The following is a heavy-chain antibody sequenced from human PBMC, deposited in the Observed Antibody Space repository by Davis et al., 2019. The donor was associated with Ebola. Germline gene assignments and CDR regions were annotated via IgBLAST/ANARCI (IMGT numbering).Heavy chain of an antibody. Sequence: GESLKIPCVVSGFPFSSYYMTLVRQAPGKGLAWVANIKEDGSAKYYVDSVRGRFTISRDNAKNSLDLQMNSLRAEGTAVYFCAAGWQYPGAWGQGTLVTVSS. CDR3: AAGWQYPGA. V-gene: IGHV3-7*01. CDR2: IKEDGSAK. CDR1: GFPFSSYY. J-gene: IGHJ5*02. D-gene: IGHD2-15*01.